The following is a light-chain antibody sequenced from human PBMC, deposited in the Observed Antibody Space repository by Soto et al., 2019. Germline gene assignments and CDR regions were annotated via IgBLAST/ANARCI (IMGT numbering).Light chain of an antibody. CDR1: TSDIGSYNY. V-gene: IGLV2-14*03. J-gene: IGLJ1*01. CDR2: DVT. CDR3: SAYTTLPDHYV. Sequence: QSALTQPASVSGSPGQSITISCTGTTSDIGSYNYVFWLQLYPGKAPKLVIYDVTNRPSGVSDRFSGSKSGNTASLTISGLQAEDEAEYYCSAYTTLPDHYVFGAGTKLTVL.